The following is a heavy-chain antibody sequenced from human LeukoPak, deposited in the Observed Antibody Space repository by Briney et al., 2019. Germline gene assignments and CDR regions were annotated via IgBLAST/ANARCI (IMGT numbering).Heavy chain of an antibody. CDR2: LSYTGKT. J-gene: IGHJ4*02. V-gene: IGHV4-59*02. CDR1: GASVSSSH. CDR3: SEGYFEPFDH. D-gene: IGHD2/OR15-2a*01. Sequence: SETLSLTCVVSGASVSSSHRNWIRQFPGKGLEWIGCLSYTGKTDYNPSLTSRVTISVDTSKNQVSLKLRSVTAADTAVYYCSEGYFEPFDHWGQGTLVTVSS.